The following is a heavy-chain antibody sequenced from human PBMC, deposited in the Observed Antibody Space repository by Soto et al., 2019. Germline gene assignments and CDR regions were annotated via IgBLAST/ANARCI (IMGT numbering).Heavy chain of an antibody. V-gene: IGHV3-23*01. CDR2: ISGSGGST. Sequence: GGSLRLSCAASEFTFSSYAMSWVRQAPGKGLEWVSAISGSGGSTYYADSVKGRFTISRDNSKNTLYLQMNSLRAEDTAVYYCAKIPHQSYCSGGSCYWYYFDYWGQGTLVTVSS. J-gene: IGHJ4*02. D-gene: IGHD2-15*01. CDR1: EFTFSSYA. CDR3: AKIPHQSYCSGGSCYWYYFDY.